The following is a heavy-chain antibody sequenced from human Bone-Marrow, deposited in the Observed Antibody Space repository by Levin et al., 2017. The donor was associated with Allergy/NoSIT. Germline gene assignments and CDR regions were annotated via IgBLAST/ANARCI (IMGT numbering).Heavy chain of an antibody. V-gene: IGHV3-30*04. CDR1: GFTFSSHA. D-gene: IGHD4/OR15-4a*01. J-gene: IGHJ4*02. CDR2: VSYDGRSK. CDR3: ARDTYGDQGGPLDY. Sequence: GGSLRLSCAASGFTFSSHAMHWVRQAPGKGLEWVAAVSYDGRSKYHADSVPGRITISRDNSKNTVELQVNSLGAEETGVCYCARDTYGDQGGPLDYWGQGILVSVSS.